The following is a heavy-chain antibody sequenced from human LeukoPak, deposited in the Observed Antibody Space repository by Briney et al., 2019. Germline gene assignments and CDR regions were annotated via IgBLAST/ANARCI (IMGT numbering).Heavy chain of an antibody. Sequence: SETLSLTCNVLGGSIKSSNYYWGWIRQPPGKGLEWIGSIYYSGSTYYNPSLKGRGTLSVDTSNNQFSLKLTSATATDTAVYYCVRLFYYDSRGPPSWGQGTLVTVSS. CDR3: VRLFYYDSRGPPS. CDR2: IYYSGST. CDR1: GGSIKSSNYY. D-gene: IGHD3-22*01. V-gene: IGHV4-39*01. J-gene: IGHJ5*02.